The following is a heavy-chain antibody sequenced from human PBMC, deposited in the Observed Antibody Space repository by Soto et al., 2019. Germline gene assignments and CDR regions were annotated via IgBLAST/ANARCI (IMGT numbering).Heavy chain of an antibody. D-gene: IGHD3-10*01. CDR3: TRGPRPISTGTGAY. CDR2: ISISSRTI. Sequence: GGSLRLSCAASGFTFRSYSMNWVRQPPGKGLEWVSYISISSRTIYYADSVKGRLTISRDDAKNSLYLQMNNLRAEDSGLYYCTRGPRPISTGTGAYWGQGTQVTVSS. CDR1: GFTFRSYS. J-gene: IGHJ4*02. V-gene: IGHV3-48*04.